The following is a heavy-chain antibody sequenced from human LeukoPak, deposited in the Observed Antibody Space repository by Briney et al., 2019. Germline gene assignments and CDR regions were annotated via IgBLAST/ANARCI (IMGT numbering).Heavy chain of an antibody. J-gene: IGHJ4*02. CDR2: IRYDGSNK. CDR1: GFTFSSYG. V-gene: IGHV3-30*02. Sequence: GGSLRLSCAASGFTFSSYGMHWVRQAPGKGLEWVAFIRYDGSNKYYADSVKGRFTISRDNSKNMLSLQMNSLRAEDTAVYYCAKDRGHPNINYYGSGSFLDYWGQGTLVTVSS. D-gene: IGHD3-10*01. CDR3: AKDRGHPNINYYGSGSFLDY.